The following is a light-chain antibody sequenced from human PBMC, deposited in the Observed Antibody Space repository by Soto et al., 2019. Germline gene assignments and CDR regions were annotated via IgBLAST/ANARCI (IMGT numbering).Light chain of an antibody. V-gene: IGKV3-20*01. Sequence: EIVLTQSPGTLSLSPGERATHSCRASQSVSSSYLAWYQQKPGQAPRLLIYGASSRATGIPDRFSGSGSGTDFTLTISRLEPEDFAVYSCQQYGSSLRTFGQGTKV. CDR3: QQYGSSLRT. CDR2: GAS. J-gene: IGKJ1*01. CDR1: QSVSSSY.